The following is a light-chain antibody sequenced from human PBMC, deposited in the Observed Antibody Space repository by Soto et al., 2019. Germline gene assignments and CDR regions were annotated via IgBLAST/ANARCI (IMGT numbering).Light chain of an antibody. CDR1: SDDIGNGYDS. V-gene: IGLV2-14*03. CDR3: CSYTTNIAPYV. CDR2: DVV. Sequence: QSVLTQPASVSGSPGQSITFSCTGTSDDIGNGYDSVSWYQQHPGKAPKLIIYDVVNRPSGVSSRFSGSKSGNTASLTISGLQAEDEADYYCCSYTTNIAPYVFXTGTKVTVL. J-gene: IGLJ1*01.